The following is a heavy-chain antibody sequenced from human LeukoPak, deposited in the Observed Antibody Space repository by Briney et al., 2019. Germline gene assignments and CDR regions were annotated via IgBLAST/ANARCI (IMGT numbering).Heavy chain of an antibody. Sequence: SETLSLTCDVSGGSISTDDYWWGWIRQPPGKGLEWIAIIFFTGKTHHNPSLRSRAFMSVGTSKNQFSLRLSAVTAADTAVYYCARQMGLGVWALDYWGQGTLVTVSS. V-gene: IGHV4-39*01. D-gene: IGHD5/OR15-5a*01. J-gene: IGHJ4*02. CDR1: GGSISTDDYW. CDR2: IFFTGKT. CDR3: ARQMGLGVWALDY.